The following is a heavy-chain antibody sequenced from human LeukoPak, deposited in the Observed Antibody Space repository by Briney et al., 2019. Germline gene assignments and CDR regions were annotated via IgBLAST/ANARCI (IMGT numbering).Heavy chain of an antibody. D-gene: IGHD6-19*01. CDR2: IDPSDSYT. Sequence: GESLKISCKGSGYSFTSYWISWVRQMPGKGLDWMGRIDPSDSYTNYSPSFQGHVTISADKSISTAYLQWSSLKASDTAMYYCRIAVAGTASDYWGQGTLVTVSS. J-gene: IGHJ4*02. CDR3: RIAVAGTASDY. CDR1: GYSFTSYW. V-gene: IGHV5-10-1*01.